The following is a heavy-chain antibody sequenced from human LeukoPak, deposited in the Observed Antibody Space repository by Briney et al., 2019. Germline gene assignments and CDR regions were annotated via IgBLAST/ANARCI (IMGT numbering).Heavy chain of an antibody. CDR2: IRYDGSNK. Sequence: SGGSLRLSCAASGFTFSSYGMHWVRQAPGKGLEWVAFIRYDGSNKYYADSVKGRLTISRDNSKNTLYLQMNSLRAEDTAVYYCATSYSSSWTNDYWGQGTLVTVSS. CDR1: GFTFSSYG. CDR3: ATSYSSSWTNDY. J-gene: IGHJ4*02. D-gene: IGHD6-13*01. V-gene: IGHV3-30*02.